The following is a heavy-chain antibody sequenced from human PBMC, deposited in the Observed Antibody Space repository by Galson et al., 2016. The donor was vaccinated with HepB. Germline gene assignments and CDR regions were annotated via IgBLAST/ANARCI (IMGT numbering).Heavy chain of an antibody. V-gene: IGHV3-23*01. CDR2: VSPSGSRT. D-gene: IGHD4-23*01. J-gene: IGHJ5*02. CDR1: GFSFSTYA. CDR3: VRDHSVVPTTAYNWFDP. Sequence: SLRLSCAGSGFSFSTYAMTWVRQAPGRGLEWISAVSPSGSRTYYIDSVKGRFTISRDNTKNTLYLQMNSLRAEDTAVYFCVRDHSVVPTTAYNWFDPWGRGTLVTVSS.